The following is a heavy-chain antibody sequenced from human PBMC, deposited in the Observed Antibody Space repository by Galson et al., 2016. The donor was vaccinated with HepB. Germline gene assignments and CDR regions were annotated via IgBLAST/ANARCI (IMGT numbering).Heavy chain of an antibody. CDR1: GDTLTELS. CDR2: FDPEDGET. D-gene: IGHD2-15*01. J-gene: IGHJ6*02. V-gene: IGHV1-24*01. Sequence: SVKVSCKVSGDTLTELSMHWVRQAPGKGLEWVAGFDPEDGETFYAQKFQGRVTMTEDASTDTTYMELSSLTSEDTAVYYCATEITRYCSGGRCSRGNYYYGMDVWGQGTTVTVSS. CDR3: ATEITRYCSGGRCSRGNYYYGMDV.